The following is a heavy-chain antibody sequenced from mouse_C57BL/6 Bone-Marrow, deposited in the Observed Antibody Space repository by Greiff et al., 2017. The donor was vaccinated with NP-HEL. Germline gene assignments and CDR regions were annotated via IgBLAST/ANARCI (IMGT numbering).Heavy chain of an antibody. J-gene: IGHJ3*01. V-gene: IGHV1-55*01. CDR1: GYTFTSYW. CDR3: ARRDYGTLFAY. Sequence: QVQLQQSGAELVKPGASVKMSCKASGYTFTSYWITWVKQRPGQGLEWIGDIYPGSGSTNYNEKFKSKATMTVDTSSSTAYMQLSSLTSEDSAVYYCARRDYGTLFAYWGQGTLVTVSA. CDR2: IYPGSGST. D-gene: IGHD1-1*01.